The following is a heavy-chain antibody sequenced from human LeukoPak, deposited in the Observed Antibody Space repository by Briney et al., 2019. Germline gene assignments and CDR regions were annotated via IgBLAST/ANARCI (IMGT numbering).Heavy chain of an antibody. D-gene: IGHD3-10*01. J-gene: IGHJ3*02. V-gene: IGHV4-39*07. CDR2: IYHSGST. CDR3: ARGVGRELLWFGEFPDAFDI. Sequence: SETLSLTCTVSGGSISSSSYYWGWIRQPPGKGLEWIGSIYHSGSTYHNPSLKSRVTISVDTSKNQFSLKLYSVTAADTAVYYCARGVGRELLWFGEFPDAFDIWGQGTMVTVSS. CDR1: GGSISSSSYY.